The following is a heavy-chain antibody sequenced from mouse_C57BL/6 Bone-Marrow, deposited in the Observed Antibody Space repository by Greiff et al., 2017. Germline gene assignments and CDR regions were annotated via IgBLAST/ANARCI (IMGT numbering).Heavy chain of an antibody. Sequence: VQLQQPGAELVKPGASVKMSCKASGYTFTSYWITWVKQRPGQGLAWIGDIYPGSGSTNYNEKFKSKATLTVDTSSSTAYMQLSSLTSEDSAVYYCARHYGSSFYYAMDYWGQGTSVTVST. J-gene: IGHJ4*01. CDR2: IYPGSGST. D-gene: IGHD1-1*01. CDR3: ARHYGSSFYYAMDY. V-gene: IGHV1-55*01. CDR1: GYTFTSYW.